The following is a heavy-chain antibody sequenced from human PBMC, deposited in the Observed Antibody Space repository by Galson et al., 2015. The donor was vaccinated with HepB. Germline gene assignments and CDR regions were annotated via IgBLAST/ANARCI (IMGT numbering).Heavy chain of an antibody. J-gene: IGHJ4*02. Sequence: ETLSLTCSVSGGSISSGSYWWGWIRQPPGKGLEWIGNIYYNEGPYYDESLKSRVTISVDTSKNQFSLKLTSVTAADTAVYYCVRDGDFWRGYSYFDSWGQRILVTVSS. V-gene: IGHV4-39*07. CDR3: VRDGDFWRGYSYFDS. D-gene: IGHD3-3*01. CDR2: IYYNEGP. CDR1: GGSISSGSYW.